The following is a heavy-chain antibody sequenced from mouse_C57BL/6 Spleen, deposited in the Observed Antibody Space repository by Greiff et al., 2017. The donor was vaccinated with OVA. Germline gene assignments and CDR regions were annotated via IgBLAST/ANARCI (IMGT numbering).Heavy chain of an antibody. CDR2: INSDGGST. J-gene: IGHJ1*03. V-gene: IGHV5-2*01. CDR3: ARHGPMGYCDV. CDR1: EYEFPSHD. Sequence: EVKLMESGGGLVQPGESLKLSCESNEYEFPSHDMSWVRQTPEKRLELVAAINSDGGSTYYPDTMERRFIIYRDNTKTTLYLQLSSLRSEDTALYYCARHGPMGYCDVWGTGTTVTVSS.